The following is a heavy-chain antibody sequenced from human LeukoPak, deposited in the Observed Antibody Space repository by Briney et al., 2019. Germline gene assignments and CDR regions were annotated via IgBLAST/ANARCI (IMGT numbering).Heavy chain of an antibody. CDR3: ARVRASGPDPDAFDI. V-gene: IGHV4-30-2*01. CDR2: IYHSGST. D-gene: IGHD1-14*01. J-gene: IGHJ3*02. CDR1: GGSISSGGYS. Sequence: PSETLSLTCAASGGSISSGGYSWSWIRQPPGKGLEWIGYIYHSGSTYYNPSLKSRVTISVDRSKNQFSLKLSSVTAADTAVYYCARVRASGPDPDAFDIWGQGTMVTVSS.